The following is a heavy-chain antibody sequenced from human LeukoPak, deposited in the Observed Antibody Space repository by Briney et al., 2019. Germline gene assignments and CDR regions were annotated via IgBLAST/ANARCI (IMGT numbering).Heavy chain of an antibody. CDR1: GFTFSSYG. CDR3: AKDGCSSTSCYDFDY. D-gene: IGHD2-2*01. J-gene: IGHJ4*02. V-gene: IGHV3-33*06. CDR2: IWYDGSNK. Sequence: GGSLRLSCAASGFTFSSYGMHWVRQAPGKGLEWVAVIWYDGSNKYYADSVKGRFTISRDNSKNTLYLQMNSLRAEDTALYYCAKDGCSSTSCYDFDYWGQGTLVTVSS.